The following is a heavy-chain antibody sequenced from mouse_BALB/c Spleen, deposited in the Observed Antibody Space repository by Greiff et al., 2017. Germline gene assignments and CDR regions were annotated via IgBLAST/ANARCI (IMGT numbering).Heavy chain of an antibody. CDR2: INPYNDGT. CDR3: ARGDYDGYFPWFAY. J-gene: IGHJ3*01. CDR1: GYTFTSYV. D-gene: IGHD2-3*01. V-gene: IGHV1-14*01. Sequence: VQLKESGPELVKPGASVKMSCKASGYTFTSYVMHWVKQKPGQGLEWIGYINPYNDGTKYNEKFKGKATLTSDKSSSTAYMELSSLTSEDSAVYYCARGDYDGYFPWFAYWGQGTLVTVSA.